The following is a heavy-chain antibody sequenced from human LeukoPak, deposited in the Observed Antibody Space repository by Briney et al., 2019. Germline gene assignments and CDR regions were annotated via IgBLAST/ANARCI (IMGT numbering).Heavy chain of an antibody. CDR1: FSTYS. Sequence: FSTYSMTWVRQAXGKGLXGXXXIYGRGERTFYADSVRGRFTVSRDNSKNTLYLEMNSLRAEDTAVYFCAKDVVPDSGWDLDHWGQGTLVTVSS. CDR3: AKDVVPDSGWDLDH. CDR2: IYGRGERT. J-gene: IGHJ4*02. D-gene: IGHD6-19*01. V-gene: IGHV3-23*01.